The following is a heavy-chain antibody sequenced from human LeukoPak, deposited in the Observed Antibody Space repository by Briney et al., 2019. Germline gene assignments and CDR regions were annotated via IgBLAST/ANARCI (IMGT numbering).Heavy chain of an antibody. D-gene: IGHD2-2*01. CDR2: VSGGDVGT. CDR3: AKERSGVVVAASNS. Sequence: GGSLRLSCAASGFIFSDYAMSWVRQAPGKGLEWVSAVSGGDVGTFYADSVRGRFTISRDNSNNTLYLQMNSLRAEDTAVYYCAKERSGVVVAASNSWGRGTLVTVPS. CDR1: GFIFSDYA. V-gene: IGHV3-23*01. J-gene: IGHJ5*02.